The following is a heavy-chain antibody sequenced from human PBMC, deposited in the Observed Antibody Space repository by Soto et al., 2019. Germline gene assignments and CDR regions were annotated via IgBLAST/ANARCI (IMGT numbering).Heavy chain of an antibody. J-gene: IGHJ4*02. CDR2: ISYDGTNK. D-gene: IGHD6-19*01. CDR1: GFTFSTYG. Sequence: PGGSLRLSCAASGFTFSTYGMHWVRQAPGKGLEWVAVISYDGTNKYYADSVKGRFTVSRDNPKNTLYLQMNSLRAEDTAVYYCAKDRAQWLVSPFVSWGQGTLVTVS. V-gene: IGHV3-30*18. CDR3: AKDRAQWLVSPFVS.